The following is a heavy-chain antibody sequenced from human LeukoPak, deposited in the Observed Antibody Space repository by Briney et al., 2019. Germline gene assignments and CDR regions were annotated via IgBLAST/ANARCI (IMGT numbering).Heavy chain of an antibody. J-gene: IGHJ6*02. CDR1: GFTFSSYG. V-gene: IGHV3-33*01. D-gene: IGHD4-17*01. Sequence: PXXSLRLSCAASGFTFSSYGMHWVRQAPGKGLEWVAVIWYDGSNKYYADSVKGRFTISRDNSKNTLYLRMNSLRAEDTAVYYCARIYGDLLYYYYYGMDVWGQGTTVTVSS. CDR3: ARIYGDLLYYYYYGMDV. CDR2: IWYDGSNK.